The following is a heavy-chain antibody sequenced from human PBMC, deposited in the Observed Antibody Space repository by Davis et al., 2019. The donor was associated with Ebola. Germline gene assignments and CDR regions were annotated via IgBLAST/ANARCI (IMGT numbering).Heavy chain of an antibody. CDR2: ISYDGSNK. V-gene: IGHV3-30-3*01. CDR1: GFTFSSYA. CDR3: ARDRHIVVVPAATKPFDI. Sequence: PGGSLRLSCAASGFTFSSYAMHWVRHAPGKGLEWVAVISYDGSNKYDADSVKGRFTISRDKSKNTLYLQMNSLRAEDTAVYYCARDRHIVVVPAATKPFDIWGQGTMVTVSS. D-gene: IGHD2-2*01. J-gene: IGHJ3*02.